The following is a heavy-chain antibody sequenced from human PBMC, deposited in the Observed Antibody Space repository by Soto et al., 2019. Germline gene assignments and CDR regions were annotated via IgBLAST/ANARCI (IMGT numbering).Heavy chain of an antibody. Sequence: GGSLRLSCAASGFTFDDYGMSWVRQAPGKGLEWVSGINWNGGSTGYADPVKGRFTISRDNAKNSLYLQMNSLRAEDTALYHCSRIVYYFWSGYYPTYYYYYMDVWGKGTTVTVSS. CDR1: GFTFDDYG. V-gene: IGHV3-20*01. D-gene: IGHD3-3*01. CDR2: INWNGGST. CDR3: SRIVYYFWSGYYPTYYYYYMDV. J-gene: IGHJ6*03.